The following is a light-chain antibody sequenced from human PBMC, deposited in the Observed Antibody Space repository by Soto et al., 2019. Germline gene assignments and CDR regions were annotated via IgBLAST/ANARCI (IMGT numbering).Light chain of an antibody. J-gene: IGKJ2*01. V-gene: IGKV3-15*01. Sequence: ELVMTQSPATLSVSPGERATLSCRASQSVSSNLAWYQQKPGQAPRLLIYAASTRATGIPARFSGSGSGTEFTLTISSLQSEDFAVYYCQQYNKWPPYTFGQGTKLEIK. CDR3: QQYNKWPPYT. CDR1: QSVSSN. CDR2: AAS.